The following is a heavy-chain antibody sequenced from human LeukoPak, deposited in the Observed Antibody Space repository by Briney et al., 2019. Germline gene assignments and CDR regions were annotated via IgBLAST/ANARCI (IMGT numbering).Heavy chain of an antibody. V-gene: IGHV3-11*03. CDR1: GFTFSDYY. CDR3: ARLSGNYRFDY. CDR2: ISSSYT. J-gene: IGHJ4*02. D-gene: IGHD1-26*01. Sequence: GGSLRLSCAASGFTFSDYYMSWIRQAPGKGLERVSYISSSYTNYADSVKGRFTISRDNAKNSLYLQMNSLRAEDTAIYYCARLSGNYRFDYWGQGTLVTVSS.